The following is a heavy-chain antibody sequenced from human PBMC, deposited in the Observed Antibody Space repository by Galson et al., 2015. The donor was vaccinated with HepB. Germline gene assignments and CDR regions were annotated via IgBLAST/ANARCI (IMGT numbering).Heavy chain of an antibody. V-gene: IGHV3-11*05. J-gene: IGHJ3*02. Sequence: SLRLSYAASGFTFSDYYMSWIRQAPGKGLEWVSYISSSSYTNYADSVKGRFTISRDNAKNSLYLQMNSLRAEDTAVYYCARAPRSHDAFDIWGQGTMVTVSS. CDR3: ARAPRSHDAFDI. CDR2: ISSSSYT. CDR1: GFTFSDYY.